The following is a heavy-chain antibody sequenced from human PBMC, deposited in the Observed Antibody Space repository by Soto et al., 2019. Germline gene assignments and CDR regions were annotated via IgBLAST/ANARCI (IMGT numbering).Heavy chain of an antibody. V-gene: IGHV3-30-3*01. CDR1: GFTFNSYA. CDR3: ARDPLWGTAMVLWYFDL. D-gene: IGHD5-18*01. Sequence: QVQLVESGGGVVQPGRSLRLSCAASGFTFNSYAMHWVRQAPGKGLEWVAIISYDGSNKYYADSVKGRFTISRDNSKNTLYLQMNSLGAEDTAVYYCARDPLWGTAMVLWYFDLWGRGTLGTVSS. J-gene: IGHJ2*01. CDR2: ISYDGSNK.